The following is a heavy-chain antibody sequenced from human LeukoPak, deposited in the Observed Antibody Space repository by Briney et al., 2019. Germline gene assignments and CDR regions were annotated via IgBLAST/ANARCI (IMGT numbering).Heavy chain of an antibody. V-gene: IGHV1-69*13. Sequence: SVKVSCKASRGTFSSYAISWVRQAPGQGLEWMGGIIPIFGTANYAQKFQGRVTITADESTSTAYMELSSLRSEDTAVYYCAREDCSSTSCYEGMDYYYYYGMDVWGKGTTVTVSS. CDR3: AREDCSSTSCYEGMDYYYYYGMDV. D-gene: IGHD2-2*01. CDR2: IIPIFGTA. CDR1: RGTFSSYA. J-gene: IGHJ6*04.